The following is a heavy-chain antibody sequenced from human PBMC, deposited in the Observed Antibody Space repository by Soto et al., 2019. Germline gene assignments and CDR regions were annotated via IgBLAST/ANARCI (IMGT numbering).Heavy chain of an antibody. CDR3: ARDYGSGYYGMDV. D-gene: IGHD3-10*01. Sequence: GGSLRLSCATSGFTFTSYAMSWVRQAPGKGLEWVSSISNGGSGTFYPDSVRGRFAISRDNAKNSLYLQMNSLRAEDTAVYYCARDYGSGYYGMDVWGQGTTVTVSS. CDR2: ISNGGSGT. J-gene: IGHJ6*02. CDR1: GFTFTSYA. V-gene: IGHV3-21*01.